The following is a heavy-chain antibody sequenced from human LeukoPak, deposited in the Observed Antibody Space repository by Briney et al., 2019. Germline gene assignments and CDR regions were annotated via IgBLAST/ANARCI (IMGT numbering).Heavy chain of an antibody. J-gene: IGHJ4*02. CDR3: ARDTRGGGTMVRGTRIDY. V-gene: IGHV3-30*03. Sequence: PGGSLRLSCAASGFTFSSYSMHWVRQAPGKGLEWVSAITSDGSNKYYADSVKGRLTISRDNSKNTLYLQMNSLRAEDTAVYYCARDTRGGGTMVRGTRIDYWGQGTLVTVSS. CDR2: ITSDGSNK. CDR1: GFTFSSYS. D-gene: IGHD3-10*01.